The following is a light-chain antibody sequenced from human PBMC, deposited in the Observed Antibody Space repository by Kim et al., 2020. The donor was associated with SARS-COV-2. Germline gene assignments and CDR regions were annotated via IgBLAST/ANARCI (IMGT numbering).Light chain of an antibody. J-gene: IGKJ1*01. CDR2: DAS. CDR3: QQRSNWPRT. CDR1: QSVSSY. V-gene: IGKV3-11*01. Sequence: EIVLTQSPATLSLSPGERATLSCRASQSVSSYLAWYQQKPGQAPRLLIYDASNRATGIPARFSGSWSGTDFTLTISSLEPEDFSVYYCQQRSNWPRTFGQWTKVEIK.